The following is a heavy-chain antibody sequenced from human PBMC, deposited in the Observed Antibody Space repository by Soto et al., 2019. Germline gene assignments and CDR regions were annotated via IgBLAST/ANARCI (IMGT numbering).Heavy chain of an antibody. CDR3: ARSGNSGYYLEY. D-gene: IGHD3-22*01. CDR1: GYTFTSYD. Sequence: ASVKVSCKASGYTFTSYDINWVRQATGQGLEWMGWMNPNSGNTGYAQKFQGRVTMTRNTSISTAYMELSSLRSDDTAVYYCARSGNSGYYLEYWGQGTLVTVSS. J-gene: IGHJ4*02. CDR2: MNPNSGNT. V-gene: IGHV1-8*01.